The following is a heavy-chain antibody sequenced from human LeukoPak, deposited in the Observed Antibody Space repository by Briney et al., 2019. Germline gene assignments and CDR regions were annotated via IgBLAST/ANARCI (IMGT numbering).Heavy chain of an antibody. CDR3: ARDRIDYDFWSGYAYNWFDP. CDR2: IYYSGST. V-gene: IGHV4-30-4*08. D-gene: IGHD3-3*01. Sequence: PSQTLSLTCTVSGGSISSGDYYWSWIRQPPGKGLEWIGYIYYSGSTYYNPSLKSRVTISVDTSKNQFSLKLSSVTAADTAVYYCARDRIDYDFWSGYAYNWFDPWGQGTLVTVSS. J-gene: IGHJ5*02. CDR1: GGSISSGDYY.